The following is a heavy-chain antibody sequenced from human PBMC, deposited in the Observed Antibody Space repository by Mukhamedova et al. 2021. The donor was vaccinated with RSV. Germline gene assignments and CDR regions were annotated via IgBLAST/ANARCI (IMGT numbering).Heavy chain of an antibody. CDR2: ISSSGSTI. D-gene: IGHD1-20*01. CDR3: ARLTGTYLDY. V-gene: IGHV3-11*04. J-gene: IGHJ4*02. Sequence: VSYISSSGSTIYYADSVKGRVTISRDNAKNSLYLQMNSLRAEDTAVYYCARLTGTYLDYWGQGTLATVSS.